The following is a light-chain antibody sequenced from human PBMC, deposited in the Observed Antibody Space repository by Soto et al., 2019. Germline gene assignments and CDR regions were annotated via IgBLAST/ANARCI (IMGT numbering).Light chain of an antibody. CDR2: DAS. CDR1: KGISSA. J-gene: IGKJ2*01. Sequence: AIQLTQSPSSLSASVGDRVTITCRASKGISSALAWYQQKPGKAPKLLIYDASSLESGVPSRFSGSGSGTDFTLTISSLQPEDFATYYCQQFNSYRYTFGQGTKLEIK. CDR3: QQFNSYRYT. V-gene: IGKV1-13*02.